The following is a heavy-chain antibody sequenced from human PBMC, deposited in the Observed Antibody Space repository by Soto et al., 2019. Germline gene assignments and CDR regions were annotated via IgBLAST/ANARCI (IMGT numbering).Heavy chain of an antibody. V-gene: IGHV4-30-4*01. D-gene: IGHD2-2*01. CDR3: ARDGAYCSSTSCPYNWFDP. CDR1: GGSISSGYYY. J-gene: IGHJ5*02. CDR2: IYYSGST. Sequence: SETLSLTCTVSGGSISSGYYYWSWIRQPPGKGLEWIGYIYYSGSTYYNPSLKSRVTISVDTSKNQFSLKLSSVTAADTAVYYCARDGAYCSSTSCPYNWFDPWGQGTLLTVSS.